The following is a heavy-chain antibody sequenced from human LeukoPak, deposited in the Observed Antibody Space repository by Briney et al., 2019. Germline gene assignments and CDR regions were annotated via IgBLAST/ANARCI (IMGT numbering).Heavy chain of an antibody. CDR3: APTTAFDP. CDR1: GYTFTSYG. CDR2: IIPIFGTA. Sequence: SVKVSCKASGYTFTSYGISWVRQAPGQGLEWMGGIIPIFGTANYAQKFQGRVTITADESTSTAYMELSSLRSEDTAVYYCAPTTAFDPWGQGTLVTVSS. V-gene: IGHV1-69*13. D-gene: IGHD1-14*01. J-gene: IGHJ5*02.